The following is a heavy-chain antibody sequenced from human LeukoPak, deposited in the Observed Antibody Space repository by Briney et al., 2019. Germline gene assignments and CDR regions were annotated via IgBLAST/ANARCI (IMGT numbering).Heavy chain of an antibody. J-gene: IGHJ4*02. Sequence: GGSLRLSCAASGFTFTTFAMNWVRPAPGKGLEWASTISGSGTTTYYVDSVKGRFTISRDNSKKTVYLQMNSLRAEDTAVYYCAKEHSVSGSYGFWGQGTLVTVSS. V-gene: IGHV3-23*01. CDR2: ISGSGTTT. CDR3: AKEHSVSGSYGF. D-gene: IGHD1-26*01. CDR1: GFTFTTFA.